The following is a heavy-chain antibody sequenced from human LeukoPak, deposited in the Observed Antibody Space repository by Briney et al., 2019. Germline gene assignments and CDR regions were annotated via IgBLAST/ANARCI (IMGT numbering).Heavy chain of an antibody. CDR2: INQDGTEK. Sequence: GGSLRLSCAASGFTFTTYWMTWVRQAPGEGLEWVANINQDGTEKYYVDSVKGRFTISRDNAKNSLCLQMNSLRVEDTAVYYCAKVAKYYYGSETYYFFEHWGQGTPVTASS. CDR1: GFTFTTYW. CDR3: AKVAKYYYGSETYYFFEH. V-gene: IGHV3-7*01. D-gene: IGHD3-10*01. J-gene: IGHJ4*02.